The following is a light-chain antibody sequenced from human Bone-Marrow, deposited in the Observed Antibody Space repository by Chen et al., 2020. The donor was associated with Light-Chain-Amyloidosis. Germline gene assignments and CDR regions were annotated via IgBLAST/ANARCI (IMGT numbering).Light chain of an antibody. CDR2: DDS. Sequence: SYVLTQPSSVSVAPGQTATNACGGNNIGSTSVHWYQQTPGQAPLLVVYDDSDRPSGIPERLSGSNSGNMATLTISRVEAGDEADYYCQVWDRSSDRPVFGGGTKLTVL. CDR1: NIGSTS. V-gene: IGLV3-21*02. J-gene: IGLJ3*02. CDR3: QVWDRSSDRPV.